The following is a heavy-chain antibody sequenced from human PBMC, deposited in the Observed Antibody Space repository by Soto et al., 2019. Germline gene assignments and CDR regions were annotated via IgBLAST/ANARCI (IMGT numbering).Heavy chain of an antibody. CDR1: GFTVSSNY. D-gene: IGHD4-4*01. J-gene: IGHJ6*02. V-gene: IGHV3-53*01. Sequence: GGSLRLSCAASGFTVSSNYMSWVRQAPGRGLEWVSVIYSGGSTYYADSVKGRFTISRDNSKNTLYLQMNSLRAEDTAVYYCARPYSNYYYGMDVWGQGTTVTVSS. CDR2: IYSGGST. CDR3: ARPYSNYYYGMDV.